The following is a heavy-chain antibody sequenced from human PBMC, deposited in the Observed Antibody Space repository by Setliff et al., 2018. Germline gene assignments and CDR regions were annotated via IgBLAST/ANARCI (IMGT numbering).Heavy chain of an antibody. CDR1: GFTFNTHA. J-gene: IGHJ4*03. D-gene: IGHD6-19*01. CDR2: IWADPNSNTK. Sequence: GGSLRLSCAASGFTFNTHAMHWVRQAPGKGLEWVAMIWADPNSNTKYYADSVKGRFSVSRDNSRNTVFLQMTGLRAEDTALYYCTRDPPGSGWSFDYWGKGTTGTVSS. CDR3: TRDPPGSGWSFDY. V-gene: IGHV3-33*01.